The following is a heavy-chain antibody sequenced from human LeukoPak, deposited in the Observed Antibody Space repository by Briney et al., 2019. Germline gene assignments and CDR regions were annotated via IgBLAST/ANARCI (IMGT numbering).Heavy chain of an antibody. D-gene: IGHD6-19*01. V-gene: IGHV3-23*01. CDR2: ISGSGGST. CDR3: ARAIAVAGNGNDY. J-gene: IGHJ4*02. Sequence: GGSLRLSWAASGFTFSSYAMSWVRQAPGKGLEWVSAISGSGGSTYYADSVKGRFTISRDNSKNTLYLQMNSLRAEDTAVYYCARAIAVAGNGNDYWGQGTLVTVSS. CDR1: GFTFSSYA.